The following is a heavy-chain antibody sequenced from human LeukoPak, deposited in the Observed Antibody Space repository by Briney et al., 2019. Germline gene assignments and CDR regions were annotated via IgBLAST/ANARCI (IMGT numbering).Heavy chain of an antibody. CDR1: GFTFNTYA. D-gene: IGHD6-19*01. CDR3: ARGGSGWGFDY. Sequence: PGGSLRLSCAASGFTFNTYAMHWVRQAPGKGLEWVAFIRSDGTNKYYEDSVKGRFTISRDNSKNTVHLQMNSLRAEDTAVYYCARGGSGWGFDYWGQGTLVTVSS. V-gene: IGHV3-30*02. J-gene: IGHJ4*02. CDR2: IRSDGTNK.